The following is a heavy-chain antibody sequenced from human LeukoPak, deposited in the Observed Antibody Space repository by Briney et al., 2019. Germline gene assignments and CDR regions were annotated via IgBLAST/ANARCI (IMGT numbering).Heavy chain of an antibody. CDR2: INQDGSAK. Sequence: GGSLRLSCAVSGFTLNSHWMSWVRQAPGKGLEWVANINQDGSAKYYVDSMRGRFTISRDNAKNSMYLQMNSLRAEDTAVYYCARWDIRGTAHQLDYWGQGTLVTVSS. CDR1: GFTLNSHW. D-gene: IGHD1-7*01. V-gene: IGHV3-7*01. J-gene: IGHJ4*02. CDR3: ARWDIRGTAHQLDY.